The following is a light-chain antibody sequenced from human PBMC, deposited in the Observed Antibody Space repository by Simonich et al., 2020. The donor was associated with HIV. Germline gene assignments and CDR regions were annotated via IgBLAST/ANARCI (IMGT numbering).Light chain of an antibody. Sequence: DIVMTQSPDSLAVSLGERATINCKSSQSVSYSSNNKNYLAWYQQKPGQPPKLLIYWASTREYGVPDRFSGSGSGTEFTLTISSLQPDDFATYYCQQYNSYSQGTFGQGTKVEIK. V-gene: IGKV4-1*01. CDR3: QQYNSYSQGT. CDR1: QSVSYSSNNKNY. CDR2: WAS. J-gene: IGKJ1*01.